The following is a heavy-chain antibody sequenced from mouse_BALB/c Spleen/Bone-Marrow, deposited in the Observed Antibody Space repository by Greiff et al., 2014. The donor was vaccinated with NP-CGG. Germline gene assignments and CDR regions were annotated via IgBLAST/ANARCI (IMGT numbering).Heavy chain of an antibody. Sequence: EVQLVESGAELVKPGASVKLSCTASGFNIKDTYMHWVKQRPEQGLEWIGRIDPANGNTKYDPKFQGKATITADTSSNTAYLQLSSLTSEDTAVYYCAIYYGNYYAMDYWGQGTSVTVPS. V-gene: IGHV14-3*02. CDR1: GFNIKDTY. D-gene: IGHD2-1*01. CDR3: AIYYGNYYAMDY. J-gene: IGHJ4*01. CDR2: IDPANGNT.